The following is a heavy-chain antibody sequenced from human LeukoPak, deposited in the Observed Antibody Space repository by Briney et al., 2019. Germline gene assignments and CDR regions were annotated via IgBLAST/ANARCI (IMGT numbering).Heavy chain of an antibody. Sequence: TGGSLRLSCAASGFTFSSYAMSWVRQAPGKGLEWVSAISGSGGSTYYADSVKGRFTISRDNSKNTLYLQMNSLRAEDTAVYYCAKDSAPYSSSRNWFDPWGQGTLVTVSS. J-gene: IGHJ5*02. CDR1: GFTFSSYA. V-gene: IGHV3-23*01. D-gene: IGHD6-13*01. CDR2: ISGSGGST. CDR3: AKDSAPYSSSRNWFDP.